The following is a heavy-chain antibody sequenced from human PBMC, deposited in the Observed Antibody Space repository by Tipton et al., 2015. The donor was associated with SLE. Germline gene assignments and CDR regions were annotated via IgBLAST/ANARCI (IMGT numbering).Heavy chain of an antibody. CDR2: INHSGNT. J-gene: IGHJ4*02. D-gene: IGHD4-17*01. CDR3: ARGLYGDEPGY. Sequence: TLSLTCAVYGGALSGYYCRWVRQPPGKGLEWVGEINHSGNTNYNPSLKSRVTISVNTSKNQFSLKLTSLTAADTAVYYCARGLYGDEPGYWGQGTLVTVSS. CDR1: GGALSGYY. V-gene: IGHV4-34*01.